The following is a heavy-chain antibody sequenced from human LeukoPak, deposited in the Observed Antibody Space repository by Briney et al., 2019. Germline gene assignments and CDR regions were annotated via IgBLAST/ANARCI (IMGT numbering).Heavy chain of an antibody. D-gene: IGHD1-20*01. J-gene: IGHJ4*02. Sequence: GGSLRLSCAASGFTFSNYDMHWVRQAPGKGLEWVAFIRHDGSYKYYADSVKGRFTISRDDSKNTLYLQMNSLRAEDTAMYYCAKVSITALDYWGQGTLVTVSS. CDR1: GFTFSNYD. CDR2: IRHDGSYK. V-gene: IGHV3-30*02. CDR3: AKVSITALDY.